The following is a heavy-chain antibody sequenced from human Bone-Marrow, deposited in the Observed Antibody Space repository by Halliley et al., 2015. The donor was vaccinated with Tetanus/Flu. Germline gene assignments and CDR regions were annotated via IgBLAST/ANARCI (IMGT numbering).Heavy chain of an antibody. V-gene: IGHV6-1*01. CDR1: GDRSSNNDAA. CDR3: ARGLRSALDI. J-gene: IGHJ3*02. Sequence: GLVKPSQTLSLTCAISGDRSSNNDAAWHWIRQSPSRGLEWLGRPYYRSKWYNDYAVSVKSRITIDPDTSKNQFSLQLNSVTPEDTAVYYGARGLRSALDIWGQGTMVTVSS. CDR2: PYYRSKWYN.